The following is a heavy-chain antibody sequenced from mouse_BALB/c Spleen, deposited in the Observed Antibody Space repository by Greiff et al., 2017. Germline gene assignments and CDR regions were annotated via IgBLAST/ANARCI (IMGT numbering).Heavy chain of an antibody. CDR2: ISSGGSYT. D-gene: IGHD1-1*01. J-gene: IGHJ3*01. Sequence: EVQVVESGGDLVKPGGSLKLSCAASGFSFSSYGMSWVRQTPDKRLEWVAPISSGGSYTYYPDSVKGQFTFSRDNAKNTLYLQMSSLKSEDTAMYDSARDYSGSSYETWFAYWGQGTLVTVSA. V-gene: IGHV5-6*01. CDR1: GFSFSSYG. CDR3: ARDYSGSSYETWFAY.